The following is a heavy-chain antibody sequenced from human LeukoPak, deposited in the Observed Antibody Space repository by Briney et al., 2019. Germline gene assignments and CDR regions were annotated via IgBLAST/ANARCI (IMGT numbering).Heavy chain of an antibody. D-gene: IGHD2-15*01. CDR1: GFTFSSYS. Sequence: PGGSLRLSCAASGFTFSSYSMNWVRQAPGKGPEWVSSISSDSNYIYYADSVKGRFTISRDNAKNSLYLQMNSLRAEDTAVYYCARDYRRWSEYWGQGTLVTVSS. CDR2: ISSDSNYI. J-gene: IGHJ4*02. CDR3: ARDYRRWSEY. V-gene: IGHV3-21*01.